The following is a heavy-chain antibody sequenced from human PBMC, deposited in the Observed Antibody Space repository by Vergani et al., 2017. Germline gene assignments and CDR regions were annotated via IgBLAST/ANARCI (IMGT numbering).Heavy chain of an antibody. D-gene: IGHD2-21*01. J-gene: IGHJ6*03. CDR3: ARASHCINCYSEEPNGPGYYYMDV. CDR2: MYTSGHT. Sequence: QVQLQESGPGLLKPSQTLSLTCTVSGASVSRGTYYWTWIRQPAGKKLEWLVRMYTSGHTIYNPSLESRVTMSVDTSKHQFSLQLSSVTAADTAVYYCARASHCINCYSEEPNGPGYYYMDVWGKGTTVTVSS. V-gene: IGHV4-61*02. CDR1: GASVSRGTYY.